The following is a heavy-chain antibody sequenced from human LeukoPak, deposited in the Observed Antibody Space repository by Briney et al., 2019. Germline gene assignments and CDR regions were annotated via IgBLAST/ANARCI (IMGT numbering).Heavy chain of an antibody. CDR2: IYPDDSDT. CDR1: GYSFTNYW. Sequence: KHGESLKISCKGSGYSFTNYWIGWVRQMPGKGLEWMGIIYPDDSDTRYSPSFQGQVTISADKSISTAYLQWSSLKASDTAVYYCARHSATRGDGYRGLGYWGQGTLVTVSS. D-gene: IGHD5-12*01. J-gene: IGHJ4*02. V-gene: IGHV5-51*01. CDR3: ARHSATRGDGYRGLGY.